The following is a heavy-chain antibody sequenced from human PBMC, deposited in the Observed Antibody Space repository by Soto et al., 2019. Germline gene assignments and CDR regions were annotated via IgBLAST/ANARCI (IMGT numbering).Heavy chain of an antibody. CDR2: IYYSGST. CDR3: ARDNYYGSGSYYNDYYYYGMDV. V-gene: IGHV4-31*03. Sequence: TLSLTCTVSGGSISSGGYYWSWIRQHPGKGLEWIGYIYYSGSTYYNPSLKSRVTISVDTSKNQFSLKLSSVTAADTAVYYCARDNYYGSGSYYNDYYYYGMDVWGQGTTVTVSS. CDR1: GGSISSGGYY. D-gene: IGHD3-10*01. J-gene: IGHJ6*02.